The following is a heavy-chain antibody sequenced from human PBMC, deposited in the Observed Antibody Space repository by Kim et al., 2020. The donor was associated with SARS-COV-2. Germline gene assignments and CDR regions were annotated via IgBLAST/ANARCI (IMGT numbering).Heavy chain of an antibody. CDR3: ARPYYDILTGAGAFDI. J-gene: IGHJ3*02. CDR1: GGSISSYY. CDR2: IYYSGST. D-gene: IGHD3-9*01. Sequence: SETLSLTCTVSGGSISSYYWSWIRQPPGKGLEWIGYIYYSGSTNYNPSLKSRVTISVDTSKNQFSLKLSSVTAADTAVYYCARPYYDILTGAGAFDIWG. V-gene: IGHV4-59*08.